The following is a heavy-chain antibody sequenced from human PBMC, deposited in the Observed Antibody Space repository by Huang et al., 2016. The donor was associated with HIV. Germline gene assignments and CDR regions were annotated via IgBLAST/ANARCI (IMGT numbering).Heavy chain of an antibody. CDR3: ARDTPLGATTGFDY. D-gene: IGHD1-26*01. Sequence: QVQLQESGPGLVKPSETLSLTCTVSGGSVSSGSYYWSWIRQPPGKGLEWIGYIYYSGSTNYNPSLKRRVTISVDTSKNQFSLKLSSVTAADTAVYYCARDTPLGATTGFDYWGQGTLVTVSS. V-gene: IGHV4-61*01. CDR1: GGSVSSGSYY. CDR2: IYYSGST. J-gene: IGHJ4*02.